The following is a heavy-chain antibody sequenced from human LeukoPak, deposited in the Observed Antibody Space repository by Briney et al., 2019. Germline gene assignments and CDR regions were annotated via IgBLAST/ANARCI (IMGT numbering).Heavy chain of an antibody. D-gene: IGHD6-13*01. CDR3: AKDKGGASSWYVFDY. J-gene: IGHJ4*02. CDR1: GFTFSSYA. Sequence: GGSLRLSCAASGFTFSSYAMSWVRQAPGKGLEWLSYISSSSTIYYADSVKGRFTISRDNSKSTLYLQMNSLRAEDTAVYYCAKDKGGASSWYVFDYWGQGTLVTVSS. V-gene: IGHV3-23*01. CDR2: ISSSSTI.